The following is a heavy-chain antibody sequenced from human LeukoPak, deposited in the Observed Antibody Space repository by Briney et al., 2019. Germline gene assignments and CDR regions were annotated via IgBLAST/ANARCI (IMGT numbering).Heavy chain of an antibody. CDR3: ARDLSGGGLDY. J-gene: IGHJ4*02. V-gene: IGHV3-20*04. CDR2: ITWNGEIT. Sequence: GGSLRLSCAASGFSFDDYGMSWVRQVPGKGLEWVCGITWNGEITGYAESVKGRFTISRDNSKNTLYLQMGSLRAEDMAVYYCARDLSGGGLDYWGQGTLVTVSS. CDR1: GFSFDDYG. D-gene: IGHD3-10*01.